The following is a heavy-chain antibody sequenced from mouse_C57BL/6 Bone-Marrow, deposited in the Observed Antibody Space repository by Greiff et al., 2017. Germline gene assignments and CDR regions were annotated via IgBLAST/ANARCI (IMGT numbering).Heavy chain of an antibody. Sequence: VQLQQPGAELVKPGASVTLSCKASGYTFTSYWMQWVKQRPGQGLEWIGEIDPSDSYTNYNQKFKGKATLTVATSSSTAYMQLSSLTSEDSAVYYCARGKLAWFAYWGQGTLVTVSA. CDR1: GYTFTSYW. V-gene: IGHV1-50*01. CDR3: ARGKLAWFAY. CDR2: IDPSDSYT. J-gene: IGHJ3*01.